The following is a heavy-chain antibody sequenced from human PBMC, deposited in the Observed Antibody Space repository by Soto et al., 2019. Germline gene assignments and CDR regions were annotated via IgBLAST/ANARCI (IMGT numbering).Heavy chain of an antibody. V-gene: IGHV4-59*01. CDR2: IYYSGST. CDR3: ASRTHYYDSSGYYFYYFDY. CDR1: GGSISSYY. Sequence: QVQLQESGPGLVKPSETLSLTCTVSGGSISSYYWSWIRQPPGKGLEWIGYIYYSGSTNYNPSLKSRVTLSVDTSKNQFSLQLSSVTAADTAVYYCASRTHYYDSSGYYFYYFDYWGQGTLVTVSS. J-gene: IGHJ4*02. D-gene: IGHD3-22*01.